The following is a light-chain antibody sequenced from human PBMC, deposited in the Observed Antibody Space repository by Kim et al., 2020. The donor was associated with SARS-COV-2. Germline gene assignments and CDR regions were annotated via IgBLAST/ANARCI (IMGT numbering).Light chain of an antibody. CDR2: AAS. Sequence: IQLTQSPSSLSASVGDRVTITCRASQGISSYLAWYQQKPGKAPNLLIYAASTLQSGVPSRFSGSGSGTDSTLTISSLQPEDFATYYCQQVNSYPLTFGGGTKVEIK. CDR3: QQVNSYPLT. CDR1: QGISSY. J-gene: IGKJ4*01. V-gene: IGKV1-9*01.